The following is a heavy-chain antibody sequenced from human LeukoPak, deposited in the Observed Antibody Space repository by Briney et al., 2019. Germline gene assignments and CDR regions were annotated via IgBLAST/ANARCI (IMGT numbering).Heavy chain of an antibody. CDR2: IIPIFGTA. D-gene: IGHD3-22*01. CDR3: ARDHYYDSTRGAPGWFDP. CDR1: GRTFSSYA. J-gene: IGHJ5*02. V-gene: IGHV1-69*05. Sequence: SVKVSCKASGRTFSSYAISWVRQAPGQGLEWMGGIIPIFGTANYAQKFQGRVTITTDESTSTAYMELSSLRSEDTAVYYCARDHYYDSTRGAPGWFDPWGQGTLATVSS.